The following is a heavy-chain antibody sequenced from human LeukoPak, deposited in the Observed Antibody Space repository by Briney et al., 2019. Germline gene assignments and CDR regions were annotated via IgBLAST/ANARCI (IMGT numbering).Heavy chain of an antibody. CDR1: GYTFTSYG. D-gene: IGHD3-3*01. V-gene: IGHV1-18*01. CDR3: ARVFQDFWSGYYELVVDY. J-gene: IGHJ4*02. CDR2: ISAYNGNT. Sequence: ASVKVSCKASGYTFTSYGISWVRQAPGQGLEWMGWISAYNGNTNYEQKLQGRVTMTTDTSTRTAYMELRSLRSDDTAVYYCARVFQDFWSGYYELVVDYWGKGTLVTVSS.